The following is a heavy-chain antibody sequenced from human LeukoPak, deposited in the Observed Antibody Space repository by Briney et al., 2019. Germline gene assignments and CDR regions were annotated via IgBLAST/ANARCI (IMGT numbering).Heavy chain of an antibody. V-gene: IGHV6-1*01. CDR3: ARFKAAGVDGFDI. CDR2: TYYRSKLYN. D-gene: IGHD6-13*01. CDR1: GDIVSSNSAA. J-gene: IGHJ3*02. Sequence: SQTLSLTCALSGDIVSSNSAAWHWITKSPSRGLEWLVRTYYRSKLYNEYAVSVKSRITINPDTSKNPFSLQLNSVTPEDTAVYYCARFKAAGVDGFDIWGQGTMVTVSS.